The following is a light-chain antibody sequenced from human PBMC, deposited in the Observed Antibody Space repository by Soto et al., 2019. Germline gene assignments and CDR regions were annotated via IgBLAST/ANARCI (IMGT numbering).Light chain of an antibody. CDR3: SSYTSSSTRKV. Sequence: QSVLTQPAFVSGSPGQSITISCTGTSSDVCGYNYVSWYQQHPGKAPKLMIYDVSNRPSGVSNRFSGSKSGNTASLTISGLQAEDEADYYCSSYTSSSTRKVFGGGTKLTVL. CDR2: DVS. V-gene: IGLV2-14*01. CDR1: SSDVCGYNY. J-gene: IGLJ2*01.